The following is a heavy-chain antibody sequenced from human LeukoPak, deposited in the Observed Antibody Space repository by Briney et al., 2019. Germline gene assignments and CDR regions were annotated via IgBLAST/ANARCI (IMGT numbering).Heavy chain of an antibody. Sequence: GGSLRLSCAASGFTFSIYWMTWVRQAPGKGLEWVGNIKQDGSEKYYVDSVKGRFTISRDNAKNSLYLQMNSLRAEDTAVYYCARGPTEMATDYWGQGTLVTVSS. D-gene: IGHD5-24*01. CDR3: ARGPTEMATDY. CDR2: IKQDGSEK. J-gene: IGHJ4*02. CDR1: GFTFSIYW. V-gene: IGHV3-7*01.